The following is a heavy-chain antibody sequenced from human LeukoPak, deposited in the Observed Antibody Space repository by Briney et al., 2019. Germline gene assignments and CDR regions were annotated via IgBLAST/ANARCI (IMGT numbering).Heavy chain of an antibody. CDR1: GFTFSSYS. Sequence: AGSLRLSCAASGFTFSSYSMNWVRQAPGKGLEWVSYISSSSSMIYYADSVKGRFTISRDNAKNSLYLQMKSLRDEDTAIYYCARDYGDLPARVPYFDYWGQGTLVIVSS. CDR2: ISSSSSMI. J-gene: IGHJ4*02. D-gene: IGHD4-17*01. CDR3: ARDYGDLPARVPYFDY. V-gene: IGHV3-48*02.